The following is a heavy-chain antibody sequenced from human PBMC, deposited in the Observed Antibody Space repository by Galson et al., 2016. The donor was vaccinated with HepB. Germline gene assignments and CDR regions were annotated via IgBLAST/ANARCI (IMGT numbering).Heavy chain of an antibody. V-gene: IGHV1-69*13. CDR1: GGSFSKST. CDR3: ATTVGSGYAPS. Sequence: SVKVSCKASGGSFSKSTTGWVRQAPGQGLEWMGGIIPLFGRIDYSQKFQARVSITADESTSTAYMELNSLTSDDTAMYYCATTVGSGYAPSWGQGTLVTVSS. D-gene: IGHD3-3*01. CDR2: IIPLFGRI. J-gene: IGHJ4*02.